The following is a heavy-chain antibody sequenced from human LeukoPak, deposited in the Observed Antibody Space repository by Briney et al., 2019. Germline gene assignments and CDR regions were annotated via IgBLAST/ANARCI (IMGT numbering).Heavy chain of an antibody. CDR3: ASSGYLPQTFDY. CDR1: RGSISSYY. CDR2: SHYTGRT. D-gene: IGHD3-22*01. V-gene: IGHV4-59*01. Sequence: SETLTLTCTVSRGSISSYYCSWIRQPPGKGLEWIGYSHYTGRTNYNPSLKSRVTISVDTSKSQFSLKLDSVTAADTAVYYCASSGYLPQTFDYWGQEPWSPSPQ. J-gene: IGHJ4*01.